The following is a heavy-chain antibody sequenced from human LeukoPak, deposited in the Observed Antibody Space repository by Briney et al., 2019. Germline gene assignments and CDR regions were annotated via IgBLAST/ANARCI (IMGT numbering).Heavy chain of an antibody. V-gene: IGHV4-59*01. J-gene: IGHJ4*02. CDR2: IYYSGST. CDR3: ARSYYYDSSGYYYFDY. D-gene: IGHD3-22*01. CDR1: GGSISSYY. Sequence: PSETLSLTCTVSGGSISSYYWSWIRQPPGKGLEWIGYIYYSGSTNYNPSLKGRVTISVDTSKNQFSLKLSSVTAADTAVYYCARSYYYDSSGYYYFDYWGQGTLVTVSS.